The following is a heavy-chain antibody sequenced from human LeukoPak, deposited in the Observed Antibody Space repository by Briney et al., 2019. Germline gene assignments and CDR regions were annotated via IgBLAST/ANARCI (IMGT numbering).Heavy chain of an antibody. CDR1: GYTFSNFG. Sequence: ASVKVSCKTSGYTFSNFGINWVRQAPGQGLEWMAWISGNNDNPNYGQKFQGRFTVTTDSSTSTAYMELRNLRSDDTAVYYCARDGTSTDDYWGQGTLVTLSA. CDR2: ISGNNDNP. D-gene: IGHD2-2*01. V-gene: IGHV1-18*01. CDR3: ARDGTSTDDY. J-gene: IGHJ4*02.